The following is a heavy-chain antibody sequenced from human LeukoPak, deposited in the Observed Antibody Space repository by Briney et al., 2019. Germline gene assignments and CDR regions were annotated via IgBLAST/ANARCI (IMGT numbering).Heavy chain of an antibody. CDR2: IYHSGST. CDR1: GGSISSGGYS. J-gene: IGHJ5*02. CDR3: ARGRYDYVWGSLRENWFDP. V-gene: IGHV4-30-2*01. Sequence: SQTLSLTCAVSGGSISSGGYSWSWIRQPPGKGLEWIGYIYHSGSTYYNPSLKSRVTISVDRSKNQFSLKLSSVTAADTAVYYCARGRYDYVWGSLRENWFDPWGQGTLVTVPS. D-gene: IGHD3-16*01.